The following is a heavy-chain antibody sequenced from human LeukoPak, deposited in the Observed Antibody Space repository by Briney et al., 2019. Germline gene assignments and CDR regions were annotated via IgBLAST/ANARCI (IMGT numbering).Heavy chain of an antibody. CDR3: ARGGIQLWSNNWVDP. CDR1: GGSISSYY. D-gene: IGHD5-18*01. Sequence: SETLSLTCTVSGGSISSYYWSWIRQPPGKGLEWIGYIYYSGSTNYNPSLRSRVTISVDTSKNQFSLKLSSVTAADTAVYYCARGGIQLWSNNWVDPWGQGTLVTVSS. CDR2: IYYSGST. J-gene: IGHJ5*02. V-gene: IGHV4-59*01.